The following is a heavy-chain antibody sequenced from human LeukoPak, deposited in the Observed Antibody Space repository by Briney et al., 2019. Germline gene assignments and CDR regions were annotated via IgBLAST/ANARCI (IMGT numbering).Heavy chain of an antibody. Sequence: GGSLRLSCAASGFTFSNAWMNWVRQAPGKGLEWVGRIKSKTDGGTTDYAAPVKGRFTISRDDSKNTLYLQMNSLKTEDTAVYYCTTERLLWFGELSDWGQGTLVTVSS. CDR1: GFTFSNAW. V-gene: IGHV3-15*07. CDR3: TTERLLWFGELSD. D-gene: IGHD3-10*01. CDR2: IKSKTDGGTT. J-gene: IGHJ4*02.